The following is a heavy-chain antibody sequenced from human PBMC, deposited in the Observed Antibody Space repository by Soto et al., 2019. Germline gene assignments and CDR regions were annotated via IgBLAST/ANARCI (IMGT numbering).Heavy chain of an antibody. CDR3: AKEDY. J-gene: IGHJ4*02. Sequence: GGSLRLSCAASGFTFSSYSMNWVRQAPGKGLEWVSGISWNSGSIGYADSVKGRFTISRDNAKNSLYLQMNSLRAEDTALYYCAKEDYWGQGTLVTVSS. V-gene: IGHV3-9*01. CDR1: GFTFSSYS. CDR2: ISWNSGSI.